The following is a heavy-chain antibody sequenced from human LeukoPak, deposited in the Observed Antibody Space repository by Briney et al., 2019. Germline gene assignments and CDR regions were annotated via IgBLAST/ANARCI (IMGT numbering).Heavy chain of an antibody. J-gene: IGHJ4*02. Sequence: PGGSLRLSCAASGFTVSSNYMSWVRQAPGKGLEWVSVIYSGGSTYYADSVKGRFTISRDNAKKSLYLQMNSLRVEDTAVYYCASVPYYGSGTYPFDYWGQGTLVTVSS. CDR2: IYSGGST. CDR3: ASVPYYGSGTYPFDY. D-gene: IGHD3-10*01. CDR1: GFTVSSNY. V-gene: IGHV3-53*01.